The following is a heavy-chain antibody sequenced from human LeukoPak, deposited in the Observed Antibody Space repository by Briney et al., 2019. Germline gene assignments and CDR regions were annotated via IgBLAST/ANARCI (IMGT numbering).Heavy chain of an antibody. D-gene: IGHD5-12*01. CDR1: GYTLTELA. CDR2: FDPEDVET. J-gene: IGHJ4*02. Sequence: ASVKVSCKVSGYTLTELAIHWVRQAPGKGLEWMGGFDPEDVETIYAQKFQGRVTMTEDAYTDTAYMELSSLRSEDTAVYYCATYSGYAAYWGQGTLVSVSS. V-gene: IGHV1-24*01. CDR3: ATYSGYAAY.